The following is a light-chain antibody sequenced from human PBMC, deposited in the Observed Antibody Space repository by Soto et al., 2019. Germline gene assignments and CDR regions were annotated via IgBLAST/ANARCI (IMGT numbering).Light chain of an antibody. CDR3: QQYGSSPGT. Sequence: EIVLTQSPGTLSLSPGERATLSCRASQRVSRSYLAWYQQKPGQAPRLLIYGASSRATGIPDRFSGSGSGTDFTLTISRLEPEDFAVYYCQQYGSSPGTFGQGTKVDIK. V-gene: IGKV3-20*01. CDR1: QRVSRSY. J-gene: IGKJ1*01. CDR2: GAS.